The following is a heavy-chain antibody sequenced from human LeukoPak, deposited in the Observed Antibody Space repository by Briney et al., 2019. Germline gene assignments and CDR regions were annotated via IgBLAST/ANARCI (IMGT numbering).Heavy chain of an antibody. CDR2: IWYDGSNK. CDR3: AKGDRVVTYFDY. CDR1: GFTFSSYG. V-gene: IGHV3-33*06. Sequence: GGSLRLSCAASGFTFSSYGMHWVRQATGKGLEWVAVIWYDGSNKYYADSVKGRFTISRDNSKNTLYLQMNSLRAEDTAVYYCAKGDRVVTYFDYWGQGTLVTVSS. J-gene: IGHJ4*02. D-gene: IGHD4-23*01.